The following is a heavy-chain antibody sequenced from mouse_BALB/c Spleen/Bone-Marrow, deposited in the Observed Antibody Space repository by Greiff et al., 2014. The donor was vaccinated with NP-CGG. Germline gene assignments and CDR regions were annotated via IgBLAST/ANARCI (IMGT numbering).Heavy chain of an antibody. Sequence: QVQLKGSGAELVRPGGSVKLSCKASGYIFTSYWVYWIKQRSGQGLEWIARIYPGTGSNYYNEKFKGKATLTADKSSSTAYMQLSSLKSEDSAVYFCARTSNPAMDYWGQGTSVTVSS. D-gene: IGHD2-5*01. CDR1: GYIFTSYW. J-gene: IGHJ4*01. CDR2: IYPGTGSN. CDR3: ARTSNPAMDY. V-gene: IGHV1-76*01.